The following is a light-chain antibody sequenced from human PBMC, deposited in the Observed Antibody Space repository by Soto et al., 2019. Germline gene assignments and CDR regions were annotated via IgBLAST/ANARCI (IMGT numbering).Light chain of an antibody. CDR1: SSDVGGFEY. V-gene: IGLV2-14*01. Sequence: QSVLSQPASVSGSPGQSITISCTGTSSDVGGFEYVSWYQHQPGKAPKLIIYDVTNRPSGVSNRFSGSKSGNTASLTISGLQAEDEVDYYCGSITRSSTSVFGTGTKLTVL. J-gene: IGLJ1*01. CDR3: GSITRSSTSV. CDR2: DVT.